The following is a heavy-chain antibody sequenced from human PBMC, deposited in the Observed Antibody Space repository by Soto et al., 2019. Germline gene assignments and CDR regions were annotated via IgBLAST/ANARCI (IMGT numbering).Heavy chain of an antibody. J-gene: IGHJ6*02. CDR2: IIPIFGTA. V-gene: IGHV1-69*13. Sequence: SVKVSCKASGGTFSSYAISWVRQAPGQGLEWMGGIIPIFGTANYAQKFQGRVTITADESTSTAYMELSSLRSEDAAVYYCARHESSIAAAGTSLYYYGMDVWGQGTTVTVSS. CDR1: GGTFSSYA. CDR3: ARHESSIAAAGTSLYYYGMDV. D-gene: IGHD6-13*01.